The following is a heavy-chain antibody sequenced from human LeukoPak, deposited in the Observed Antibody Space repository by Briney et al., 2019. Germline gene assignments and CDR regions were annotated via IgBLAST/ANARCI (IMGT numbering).Heavy chain of an antibody. V-gene: IGHV1-46*01. Sequence: ASVKVSCKASGYTFTTYYMHWVRQAPGQGLEWMGIINPSSGSTSYAQKLQGRVTMTTDTSTSTAYMELRSLRSDDTAVYYCARQKRWELPYAFDIWGQGTMVTVSS. CDR3: ARQKRWELPYAFDI. J-gene: IGHJ3*02. CDR2: INPSSGST. D-gene: IGHD1-26*01. CDR1: GYTFTTYY.